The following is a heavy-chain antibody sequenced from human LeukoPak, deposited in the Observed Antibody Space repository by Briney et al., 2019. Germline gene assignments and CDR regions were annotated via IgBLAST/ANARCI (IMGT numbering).Heavy chain of an antibody. CDR1: GVSITSFY. CDR3: ARASFNVVFGNWFDP. V-gene: IGHV4-59*01. CDR2: LYYSGST. J-gene: IGHJ5*02. D-gene: IGHD2-8*01. Sequence: TSETLSLTRTVSGVSITSFYWSWIRQPPGKGLEWIGYLYYSGSTYYTPSLKSRVTISVDTSKNQFSLKLTSVTAADTAVYYCARASFNVVFGNWFDPWGQGTLVTVSS.